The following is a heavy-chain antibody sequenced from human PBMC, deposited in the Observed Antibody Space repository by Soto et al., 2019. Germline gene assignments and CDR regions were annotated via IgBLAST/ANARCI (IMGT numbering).Heavy chain of an antibody. D-gene: IGHD6-19*01. CDR3: AVTRGAVAYYYGMDV. CDR1: GGSFSGYY. CDR2: INHSGST. J-gene: IGHJ6*02. Sequence: QVQLQQWGAGLLKPSETLSLTCAVYGGSFSGYYWSWIRQPPGKGLEWIGEINHSGSTNYNPSLKSRVTISVDTSKNQFSLRLSSVTAADTAVYYCAVTRGAVAYYYGMDVWGQGTTVTVSS. V-gene: IGHV4-34*01.